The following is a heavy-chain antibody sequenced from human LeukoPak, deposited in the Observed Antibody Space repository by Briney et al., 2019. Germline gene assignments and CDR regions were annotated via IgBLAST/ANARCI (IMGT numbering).Heavy chain of an antibody. CDR3: ARIRSKQPAPDY. V-gene: IGHV3-74*01. CDR1: GFTFSSYW. J-gene: IGHJ4*02. Sequence: GGPLRLSCAASGFTFSSYWMHWVRQAPGKGLVWVSRINTDGSSTSYADSVKGRFTISRDNAKNTLYLQMNSLRAEDTAVYYCARIRSKQPAPDYWGQGTLVTVSS. CDR2: INTDGSST. D-gene: IGHD6-13*01.